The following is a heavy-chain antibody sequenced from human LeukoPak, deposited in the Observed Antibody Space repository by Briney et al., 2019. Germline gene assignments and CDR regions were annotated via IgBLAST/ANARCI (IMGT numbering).Heavy chain of an antibody. Sequence: GGSLRLSCAASGFTFSSYWMSWVRQAPGKGLDWVANIKQDGSEKYYVDSVKGRFTISRDNAKNSLFLQMNSLRAEDTAVYYCARPYSTNARGSFDYWGQGTLVTVSS. CDR1: GFTFSSYW. D-gene: IGHD6-13*01. V-gene: IGHV3-7*01. CDR2: IKQDGSEK. CDR3: ARPYSTNARGSFDY. J-gene: IGHJ4*02.